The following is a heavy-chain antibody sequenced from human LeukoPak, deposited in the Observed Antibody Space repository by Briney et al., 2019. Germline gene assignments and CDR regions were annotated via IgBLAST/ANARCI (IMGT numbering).Heavy chain of an antibody. Sequence: SVKVSCKASGFTFTSSAVQWVRQARGQRLEWIGWIVVGSGNTNYAQKFQGRVTMTTDTSTSTVYMELSSLRSEDTAVYYCARDHSTGGNWGQGTLVTVSS. D-gene: IGHD2-8*02. CDR1: GFTFTSSA. J-gene: IGHJ4*02. V-gene: IGHV1-58*01. CDR3: ARDHSTGGN. CDR2: IVVGSGNT.